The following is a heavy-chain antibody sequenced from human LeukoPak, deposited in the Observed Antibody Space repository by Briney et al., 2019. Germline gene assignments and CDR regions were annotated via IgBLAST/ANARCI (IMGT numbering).Heavy chain of an antibody. V-gene: IGHV4-34*01. CDR1: GGSFSGYY. CDR2: SNHSGST. D-gene: IGHD6-19*01. J-gene: IGHJ4*02. CDR3: ARGSSGDSSGYFFDY. Sequence: SETLSLTCAVYGGSFSGYYWSWIRQPPGKGLEWIGESNHSGSTNYNPSLKSRVTISVDTSKNQFSLKLSSVTAADTAVYYCARGSSGDSSGYFFDYWGQGTLVTVSS.